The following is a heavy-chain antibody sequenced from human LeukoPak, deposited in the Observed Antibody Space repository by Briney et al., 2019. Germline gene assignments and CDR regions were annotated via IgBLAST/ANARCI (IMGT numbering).Heavy chain of an antibody. Sequence: GGSLRLSCAASGFIFSNNWMSWVRQAPGKGLEWVANINKDGSDKYYAGSVKGRFTISRDNAKNSLYLQMNSLRAEDTAVYYCAKSVRSGSYYDLFDYWGQGTLVTVSS. CDR3: AKSVRSGSYYDLFDY. V-gene: IGHV3-7*01. CDR1: GFIFSNNW. D-gene: IGHD1-26*01. CDR2: INKDGSDK. J-gene: IGHJ4*02.